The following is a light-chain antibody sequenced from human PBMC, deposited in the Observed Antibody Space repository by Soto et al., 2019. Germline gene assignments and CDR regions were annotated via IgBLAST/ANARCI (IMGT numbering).Light chain of an antibody. V-gene: IGLV2-14*01. CDR3: NSYRSSNTPYV. J-gene: IGLJ1*01. Sequence: QSALTQPASVSGSPGQSITISCTGTTTDVGGYNYVSWYQQHPGKAPKLMIYDVTNRPSGVSNRFSGSKSGNTASLTISGLQAEDEADYYCNSYRSSNTPYVFGTGTQLTVL. CDR2: DVT. CDR1: TTDVGGYNY.